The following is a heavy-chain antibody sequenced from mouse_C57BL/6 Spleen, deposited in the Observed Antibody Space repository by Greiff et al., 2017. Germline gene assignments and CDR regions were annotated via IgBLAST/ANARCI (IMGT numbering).Heavy chain of an antibody. CDR1: GYSFTDYN. CDR2: INPNYGTT. V-gene: IGHV1-39*01. Sequence: EVQLQQSGPELVKPGASVKISCKACGYSFTDYNMNWVKQSNGKSLEWIGVINPNYGTTSYNQKFKGKATLTVDQSSSTAYMQLNSLTSEDSAVYYCAREIYYGNYGRGAMDYWGQGTSVTVSS. J-gene: IGHJ4*01. CDR3: AREIYYGNYGRGAMDY. D-gene: IGHD2-1*01.